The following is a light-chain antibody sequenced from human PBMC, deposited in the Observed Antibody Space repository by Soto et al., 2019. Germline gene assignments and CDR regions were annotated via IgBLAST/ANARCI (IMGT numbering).Light chain of an antibody. CDR3: QQRSNWYT. CDR1: QSVSSY. V-gene: IGKV3-11*01. CDR2: DAS. J-gene: IGKJ2*01. Sequence: EIVLTQCPATLSLSPGERATLSCRASQSVSSYLAWYQQKPGQAPRLLIYDASNRATGIPARFSGSGSGTDFTLTISSLEPEDFAVYYCQQRSNWYTFGQGTKVDIK.